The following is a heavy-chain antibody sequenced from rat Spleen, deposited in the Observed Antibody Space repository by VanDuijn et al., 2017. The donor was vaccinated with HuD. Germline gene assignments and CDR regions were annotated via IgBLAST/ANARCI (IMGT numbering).Heavy chain of an antibody. J-gene: IGHJ2*01. V-gene: IGHV2-63*01. CDR3: ARYNSGFDY. CDR2: MRFNGDP. CDR1: DSSFPSYN. Sequence: QVQLKESGPGLVQPSQTLSLTCTVSDSSFPSYNIHWVRQPPGKGLEWMGRMRFNGDPSYNSALRSRLSISRDTSKNQVFLEMNSLQADDTGTYYCARYNSGFDYWGQGVMVTVSS. D-gene: IGHD4-3*01.